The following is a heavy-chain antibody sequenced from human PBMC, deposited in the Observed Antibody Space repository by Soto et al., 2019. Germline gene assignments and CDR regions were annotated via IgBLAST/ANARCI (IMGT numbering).Heavy chain of an antibody. CDR2: IYRTGST. D-gene: IGHD1-7*01. Sequence: TLSLTCAVSGGSFTSNNWWTWVRQPPGQGLEWIGEIYRTGSTNYNPSLKSRVTISLDKSENQFSLKVTSPTAADTAVYYCASRDPGTSVDYWGQGTLVTVSS. CDR3: ASRDPGTSVDY. V-gene: IGHV4-4*02. CDR1: GGSFTSNNW. J-gene: IGHJ4*02.